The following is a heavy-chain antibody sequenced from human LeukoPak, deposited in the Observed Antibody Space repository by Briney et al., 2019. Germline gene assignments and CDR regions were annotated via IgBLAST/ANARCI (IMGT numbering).Heavy chain of an antibody. V-gene: IGHV7-4-1*02. J-gene: IGHJ6*03. Sequence: ASVKVSCKASGGTFSGYAISWVRQAPGQGLEWMGWINTDTGKPTYAQGFTGRFVFSLDTSVSTAYLQINSLKAEDTAVYFCARDNNPRPNMDVWGKGTTVTVSS. CDR2: INTDTGKP. CDR1: GGTFSGYA. D-gene: IGHD2/OR15-2a*01. CDR3: ARDNNPRPNMDV.